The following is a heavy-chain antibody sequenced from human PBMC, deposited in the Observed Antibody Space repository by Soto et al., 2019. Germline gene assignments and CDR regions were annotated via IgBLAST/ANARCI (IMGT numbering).Heavy chain of an antibody. CDR2: ISYDGSNK. V-gene: IGHV3-30-3*01. CDR3: ASRPPRGWYVNF. CDR1: GFTFSSYA. D-gene: IGHD6-19*01. Sequence: GGSLRLSCAASGFTFSSYAMHWVRQAPGKGLEWVAVISYDGSNKYYADSVKGRFTISRDNSKNTLYLQMNSLRAEDTAVYYCASRPPRGWYVNFWGQGTLVIVSS. J-gene: IGHJ4*02.